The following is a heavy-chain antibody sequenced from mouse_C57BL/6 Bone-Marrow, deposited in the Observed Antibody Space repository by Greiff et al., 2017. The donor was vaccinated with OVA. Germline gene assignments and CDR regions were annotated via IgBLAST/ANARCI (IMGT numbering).Heavy chain of an antibody. CDR1: GFTFTDYY. J-gene: IGHJ4*01. CDR2: IRNKANGYTT. Sequence: EVQVVESGGGLVQPGGSLSLSCAASGFTFTDYYMSWVRQPPGKALEWLGFIRNKANGYTTEYSASVKGRFTISRDNSQSILYLQMNALRAEDSATYYCARGRRGPYYAMDYWGQGTSVTVSS. CDR3: ARGRRGPYYAMDY. V-gene: IGHV7-3*01.